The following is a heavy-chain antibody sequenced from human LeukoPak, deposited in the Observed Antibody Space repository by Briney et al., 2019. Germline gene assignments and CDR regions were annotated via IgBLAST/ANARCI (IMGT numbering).Heavy chain of an antibody. Sequence: GASVKVSCKASGYTFTSYDINWLRQATGQGLEWMGWMNPNSGNTGYAQKFQGRVTMTRNTSISTAYMELSSLRSEDTAVYYCARGYSSSWYESHPMGAFDIWGQGTMVTVSS. J-gene: IGHJ3*02. CDR2: MNPNSGNT. D-gene: IGHD6-13*01. CDR1: GYTFTSYD. CDR3: ARGYSSSWYESHPMGAFDI. V-gene: IGHV1-8*01.